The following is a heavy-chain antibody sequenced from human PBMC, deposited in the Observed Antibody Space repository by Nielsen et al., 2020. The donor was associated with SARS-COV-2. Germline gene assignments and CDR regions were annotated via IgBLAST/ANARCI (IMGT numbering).Heavy chain of an antibody. V-gene: IGHV3-23*03. D-gene: IGHD1-26*01. CDR1: GSTFSSSA. J-gene: IGHJ2*01. CDR3: ARHWQEGATFYWFFDL. CDR2: IYGSGTSS. Sequence: GGSLRLSCAASGSTFSSSAMSWLRQAPGKGLEWVSLIYGSGTSSYYADSVKGRFTISRDNSKKTVYLQMTSLRPEDTAVYYCARHWQEGATFYWFFDLWGRGTLVSVPS.